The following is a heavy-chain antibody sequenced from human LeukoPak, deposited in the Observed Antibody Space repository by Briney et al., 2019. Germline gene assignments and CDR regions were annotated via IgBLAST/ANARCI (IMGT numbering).Heavy chain of an antibody. CDR1: GYTFTGYY. V-gene: IGHV1-2*06. J-gene: IGHJ3*02. CDR2: INPNSGGT. Sequence: GASVKVSCKASGYTFTGYYMHWVRHAPGQGLEWMGRINPNSGGTNYAQKFQGRVTTTRDTSISTAYMELSRLRSDDTAVYYCARDCSSTSCTDDAFDIWGQGTMVTVSS. D-gene: IGHD2-2*01. CDR3: ARDCSSTSCTDDAFDI.